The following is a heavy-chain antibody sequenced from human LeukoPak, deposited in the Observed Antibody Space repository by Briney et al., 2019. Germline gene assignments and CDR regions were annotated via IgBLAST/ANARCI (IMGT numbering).Heavy chain of an antibody. CDR1: GFTVSSNY. Sequence: GGSLRLSCAASGFTVSSNYMSWVRQAPGKGLEWVSYISSSSSVIYYADSVKGRFTISRDNAKNSLYLQMNSLRDEDTAVYYCARDMSLLWFGDPFDYWGQGTLVTVSS. V-gene: IGHV3-48*02. CDR3: ARDMSLLWFGDPFDY. CDR2: ISSSSSVI. D-gene: IGHD3-10*01. J-gene: IGHJ4*02.